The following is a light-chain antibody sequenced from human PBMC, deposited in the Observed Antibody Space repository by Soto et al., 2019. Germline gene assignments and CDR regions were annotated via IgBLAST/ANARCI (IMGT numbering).Light chain of an antibody. CDR3: QQSYSTPLT. CDR2: DAS. V-gene: IGKV1-39*01. J-gene: IGKJ4*01. CDR1: QVITND. Sequence: IQMTQSPSSLSASVGDRLSITCRASQVITNDLNWYQQKPGKAPKLLIYDASNLQRGVPSRFSGSGSGTYFSLTISSLQPEDFATYYCQQSYSTPLTFGGGTKVDIK.